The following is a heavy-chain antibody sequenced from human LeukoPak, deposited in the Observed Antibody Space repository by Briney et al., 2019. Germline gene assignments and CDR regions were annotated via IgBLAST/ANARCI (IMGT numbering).Heavy chain of an antibody. Sequence: GGSLRLSCAASGFTFSSYAMTWVRQAPGRGLEWVSSISGSGHSTYYADSVKGRFTISRDNSKNTLYLQMNSLRAEDTAVYYCAKRPRDGYTVYYFDYWGRGTLVTVSS. V-gene: IGHV3-23*01. CDR2: ISGSGHST. CDR3: AKRPRDGYTVYYFDY. CDR1: GFTFSSYA. J-gene: IGHJ4*02. D-gene: IGHD5-24*01.